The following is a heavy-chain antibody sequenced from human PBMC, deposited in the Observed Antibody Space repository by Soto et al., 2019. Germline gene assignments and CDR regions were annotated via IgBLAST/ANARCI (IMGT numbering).Heavy chain of an antibody. V-gene: IGHV3-30*18. CDR1: GFTFSSYG. D-gene: IGHD4-17*01. J-gene: IGHJ4*02. Sequence: QVQLVESGGGVVQPGRSLRLSCAASGFTFSSYGMHWVRQAPGKGLEWVAVISYDGSNKYYADSVKGRFTISRDNSKNTLYLQMNSLRAEDTAVYYCEKDRGDYGDYVFDYWGQGTLVTVSS. CDR3: EKDRGDYGDYVFDY. CDR2: ISYDGSNK.